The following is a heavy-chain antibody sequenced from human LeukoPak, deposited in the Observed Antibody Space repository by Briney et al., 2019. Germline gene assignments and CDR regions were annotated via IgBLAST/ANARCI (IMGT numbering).Heavy chain of an antibody. Sequence: GGSLRLSCAASGFMFSDNWMSWVRQAPGKGLEWVANIRPDGSDKYYVESVTGRFTISRDNAKNSLFLQMNSLRDEDTAVYFCARWATSFDFWGQGALVTVSS. CDR2: IRPDGSDK. J-gene: IGHJ4*02. CDR3: ARWATSFDF. D-gene: IGHD1-26*01. CDR1: GFMFSDNW. V-gene: IGHV3-7*01.